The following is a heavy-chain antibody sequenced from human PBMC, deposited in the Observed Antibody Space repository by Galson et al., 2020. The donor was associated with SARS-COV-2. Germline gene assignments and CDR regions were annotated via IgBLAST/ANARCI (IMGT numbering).Heavy chain of an antibody. CDR3: ATGGIYDSRYFPS. J-gene: IGHJ5*02. Sequence: GGSLRLSCAASGFTVSTNYMSWVRQAPGKGLEWVSVIYSGDTYYADSVKGRFTISRDNSKNTLYLQMNSLRAEDTAVYYCATGGIYDSRYFPSWGQGTLVTVSS. CDR2: IYSGDT. D-gene: IGHD3-22*01. V-gene: IGHV3-53*01. CDR1: GFTVSTNY.